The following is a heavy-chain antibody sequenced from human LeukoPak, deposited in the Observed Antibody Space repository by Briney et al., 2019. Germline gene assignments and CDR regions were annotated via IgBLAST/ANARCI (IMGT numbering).Heavy chain of an antibody. V-gene: IGHV3-23*01. CDR1: GFTFSSYP. CDR2: ISATGGNT. CDR3: AKSRASSGVAPAGYDY. D-gene: IGHD6-13*01. J-gene: IGHJ4*02. Sequence: GGSLRLSCAASGFTFSSYPMTWVRQAPGQGLEWVSSISATGGNTYHADSVKGRFTISSDISKNTLYLQMNSLRAEDTATYYCAKSRASSGVAPAGYDYWGQGTLVTVSS.